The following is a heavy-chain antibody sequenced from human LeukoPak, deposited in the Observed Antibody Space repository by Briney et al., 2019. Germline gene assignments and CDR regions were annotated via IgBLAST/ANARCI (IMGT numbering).Heavy chain of an antibody. V-gene: IGHV4-34*01. Sequence: SETLSLTCAVYGGSFSGYYWSWIRQPPGKGLEWIGEINHSGSTNYNPSLKSRVTISVDTSKNQFSLKLSSVTAADTAVYYCARPNDYREMNFDYWGQGTLVTVSS. J-gene: IGHJ4*02. CDR3: ARPNDYREMNFDY. CDR2: INHSGST. CDR1: GGSFSGYY. D-gene: IGHD4-11*01.